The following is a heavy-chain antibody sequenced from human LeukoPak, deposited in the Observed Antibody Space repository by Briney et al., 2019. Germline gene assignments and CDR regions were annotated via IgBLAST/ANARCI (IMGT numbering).Heavy chain of an antibody. CDR2: IRYDGSNK. Sequence: PGGSLRLSCAASGFTFSSYGMHWVRQAPGKGLEWVAFIRYDGSNKYYAGSVKGRLTISRDNSKNTLYLQMNSLRAEDTAVYYCAKVLRYFDWLSSQDVWGKGTTVTVSS. V-gene: IGHV3-30*02. J-gene: IGHJ6*04. D-gene: IGHD3-9*01. CDR3: AKVLRYFDWLSSQDV. CDR1: GFTFSSYG.